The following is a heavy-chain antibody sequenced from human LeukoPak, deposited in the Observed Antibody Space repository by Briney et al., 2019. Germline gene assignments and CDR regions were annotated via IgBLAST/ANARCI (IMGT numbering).Heavy chain of an antibody. J-gene: IGHJ4*02. D-gene: IGHD3-16*02. CDR2: ISSNGGST. CDR3: ARGRYDYVWGSYRLDY. V-gene: IGHV3-64*01. CDR1: GFTFSSYA. Sequence: GGSLRLSCAASGFTFSSYAMHWVRQAPGKGLEYVSAISSNGGSTYYANSVKGRFTISRDNSKNTLYLQMGSLRAEDMAVCYCARGRYDYVWGSYRLDYWGQGTLVTVSS.